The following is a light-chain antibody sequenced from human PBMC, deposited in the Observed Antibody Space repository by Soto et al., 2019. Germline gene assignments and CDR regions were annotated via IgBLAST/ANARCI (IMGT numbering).Light chain of an antibody. CDR3: GSYTSTDTQFV. CDR2: EVS. V-gene: IGLV2-14*01. J-gene: IGLJ1*01. CDR1: STDVGGYNY. Sequence: QSVPAHSSSVSWSPGESIAIACTGTSTDVGGYNYVSWYQHHPGKGPKLIIYEVSNRPSGVSDRFSGSKSGNKASLIISNLEAEDESDYYCGSYTSTDTQFVFGTGTKVTVL.